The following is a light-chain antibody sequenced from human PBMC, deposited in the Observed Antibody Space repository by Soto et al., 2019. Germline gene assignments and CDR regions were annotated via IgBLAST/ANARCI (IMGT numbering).Light chain of an antibody. Sequence: QAVVTQPPSVSGAPGQRVTISCTGSSPNIGAGYDVHWYQQRPGAAPKLLISANINRPSGVPDRFSGSKSGTSASLAITGLQADDEGDYYCQSYDSTLSARYVFGTGTKLTVL. CDR2: ANI. J-gene: IGLJ1*01. CDR3: QSYDSTLSARYV. V-gene: IGLV1-40*01. CDR1: SPNIGAGYD.